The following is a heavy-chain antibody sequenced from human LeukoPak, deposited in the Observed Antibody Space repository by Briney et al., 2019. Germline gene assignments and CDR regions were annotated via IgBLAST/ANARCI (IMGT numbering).Heavy chain of an antibody. Sequence: GGSLRLSCAASGLTFSSHAMSWVRQAPGKGLEWVSTISGSRGSTYYADSVKGRFTISRDNSKNTVYLQMNSLRAEDTAVYYCAKYFYDYSYYGMDVWGQGTTVTVSS. CDR1: GLTFSSHA. J-gene: IGHJ6*02. CDR2: ISGSRGST. V-gene: IGHV3-23*01. CDR3: AKYFYDYSYYGMDV. D-gene: IGHD2/OR15-2a*01.